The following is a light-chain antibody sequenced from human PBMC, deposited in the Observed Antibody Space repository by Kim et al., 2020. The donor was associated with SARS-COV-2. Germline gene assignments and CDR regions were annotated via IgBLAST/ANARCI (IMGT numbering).Light chain of an antibody. J-gene: IGKJ2*01. V-gene: IGKV1-5*03. CDR1: QSISSW. Sequence: SASVGEGVTITGRASQSISSWLAWYQQKPGKAPKLLMYKASILEGGVPSRFSGSGSGTEFTLTISTLQPDDFATYYCQHYNAYPVSFGQGTKLEI. CDR2: KAS. CDR3: QHYNAYPVS.